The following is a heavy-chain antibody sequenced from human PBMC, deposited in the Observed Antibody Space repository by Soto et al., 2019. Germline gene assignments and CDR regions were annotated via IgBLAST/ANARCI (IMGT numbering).Heavy chain of an antibody. V-gene: IGHV3-23*01. Sequence: PGGSLRLSCAASGFTFSSYSMSWVRQAPGKGLEWVSAISGSGGSTYYADSVKGRFTISRDNSKNTLYLQMNSLRAEDTAVYYCAKDPYVDTAMVYYFDYWGQGTLVTVSS. J-gene: IGHJ4*02. CDR3: AKDPYVDTAMVYYFDY. D-gene: IGHD5-18*01. CDR1: GFTFSSYS. CDR2: ISGSGGST.